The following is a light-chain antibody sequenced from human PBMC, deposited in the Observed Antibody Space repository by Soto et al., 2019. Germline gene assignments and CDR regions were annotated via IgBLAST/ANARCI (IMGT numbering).Light chain of an antibody. CDR1: QTVSRNY. V-gene: IGKV3-20*01. CDR3: QQYAGSPPWT. Sequence: EIVLTQSPGTLSLSPGERATLSCRASQTVSRNYLVWYQQKPGQAPRLLIYGASSRATGIPDRFSGSGSGTDFARTISRLEPEDFAVYYCQQYAGSPPWTFGHGTKVEIK. CDR2: GAS. J-gene: IGKJ1*01.